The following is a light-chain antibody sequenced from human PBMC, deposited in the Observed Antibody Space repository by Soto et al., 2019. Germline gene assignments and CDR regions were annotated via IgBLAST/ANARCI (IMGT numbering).Light chain of an antibody. CDR3: QQYKSYWT. Sequence: DVQMTQSPSALSASVGGGFTITCRASQRISTWLAWYQQKPGKAPKLLISDASSLETGVPSRFSGSGSGTEFTLTINSLQPDDFATYYCQQYKSYWTFGQGTKVE. V-gene: IGKV1-5*01. J-gene: IGKJ1*01. CDR2: DAS. CDR1: QRISTW.